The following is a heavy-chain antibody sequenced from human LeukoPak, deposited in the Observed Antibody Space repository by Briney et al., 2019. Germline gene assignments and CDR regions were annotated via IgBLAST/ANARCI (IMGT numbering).Heavy chain of an antibody. CDR3: ARTVPGYPDDYFDY. CDR2: MNEDGSAI. CDR1: GLTFSRHW. V-gene: IGHV3-7*01. D-gene: IGHD6-19*01. Sequence: GGSLSLSCEASGLTFSRHWLSWVRQAPGKGLKRVAHMNEDGSAIYYVDSAKGRFTISRDNAKNSLYLQMNGLTVADTAVYYCARTVPGYPDDYFDYWGQGTPVTVSS. J-gene: IGHJ4*02.